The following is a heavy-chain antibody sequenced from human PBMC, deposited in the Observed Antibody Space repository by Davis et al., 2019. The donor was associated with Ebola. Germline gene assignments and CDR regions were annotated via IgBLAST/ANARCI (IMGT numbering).Heavy chain of an antibody. J-gene: IGHJ4*02. Sequence: PGGSLRLSCTVSGGSISSYYWSWIRQPAGKGLEWIGRIYTSGSTNYNPSLKSRATMSVDTSKNQFSLKLSSVTTADTAVYYCARAGARSGYFDYWGQGTLVTVSS. CDR2: IYTSGST. CDR3: ARAGARSGYFDY. CDR1: GGSISSYY. D-gene: IGHD1-26*01. V-gene: IGHV4-4*07.